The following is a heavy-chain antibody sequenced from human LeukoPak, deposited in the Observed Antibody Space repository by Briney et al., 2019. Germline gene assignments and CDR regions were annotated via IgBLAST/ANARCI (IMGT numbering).Heavy chain of an antibody. Sequence: ASVKVSCKASGYTFTSYDINWVRQATGQGLEWMGWMNPNSGNTGYAQKFQGRVTMTRNTSISTAYMELSSLRSEDTAVYYCARGHRPRRRFGENFDYWGQGTLVTVSS. CDR2: MNPNSGNT. V-gene: IGHV1-8*01. CDR1: GYTFTSYD. CDR3: ARGHRPRRRFGENFDY. D-gene: IGHD3-10*01. J-gene: IGHJ4*02.